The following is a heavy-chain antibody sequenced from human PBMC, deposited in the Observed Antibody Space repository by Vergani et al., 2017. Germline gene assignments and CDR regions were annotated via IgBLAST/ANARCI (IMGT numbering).Heavy chain of an antibody. CDR2: INSDGDST. CDR3: ARLSYDTTPYLQGGYDC. D-gene: IGHD3-22*01. V-gene: IGHV3-74*02. Sequence: EVQLVETGGGLIQPGGSLRLSCAASGFTVSSNYMSWVRQAPGKGLMWVSRINSDGDSTSYADSVKGRFTISRDNAKNTLYLQMDSLRAEDTAVYYCARLSYDTTPYLQGGYDCWGQGTLVSVSS. CDR1: GFTVSSNY. J-gene: IGHJ4*02.